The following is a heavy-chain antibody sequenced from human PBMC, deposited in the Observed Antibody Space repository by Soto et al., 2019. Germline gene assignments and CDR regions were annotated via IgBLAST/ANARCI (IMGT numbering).Heavy chain of an antibody. CDR3: ARYSNNWFQTEGMDV. V-gene: IGHV4-4*07. CDR2: IDASGNT. D-gene: IGHD6-13*01. CDR1: VDSITTYY. Sequence: NLSLTCTVSVDSITTYYWSWIRQPAGKGLEWIGRIDASGNTNYNPSLNSRVTMSIDTSKKQFSLKLTSVTAADTAIYYCARYSNNWFQTEGMDVWGQGTTVTVSS. J-gene: IGHJ6*02.